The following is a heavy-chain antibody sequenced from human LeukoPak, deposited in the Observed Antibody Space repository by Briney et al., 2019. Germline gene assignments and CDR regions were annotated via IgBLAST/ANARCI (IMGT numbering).Heavy chain of an antibody. V-gene: IGHV1-2*02. Sequence: GSLKVSCKASGYTFTGYYMHWVRQAPGQGLEWMGWINPNSGGTNYAQKFQGRVTMTRDTSISTAYMELSRLRSDDTAVYYCASYSSGWYWVNYYYGMDVWGQGTTVTVSS. J-gene: IGHJ6*02. CDR1: GYTFTGYY. CDR2: INPNSGGT. D-gene: IGHD6-19*01. CDR3: ASYSSGWYWVNYYYGMDV.